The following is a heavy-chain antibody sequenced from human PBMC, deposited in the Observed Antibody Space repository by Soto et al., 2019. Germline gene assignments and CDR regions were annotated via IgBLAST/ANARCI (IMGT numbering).Heavy chain of an antibody. CDR3: AKDTSVQLERTVSWYYYYMDV. CDR1: GFTFSSYA. V-gene: IGHV3-23*01. J-gene: IGHJ6*03. D-gene: IGHD3-3*01. CDR2: ISGSGGST. Sequence: PGGSLRLSCAASGFTFSSYAMSWVRQAPGKGLEWVSAISGSGGSTYYADSVKGRFTISRDNSKNTLYLQMNSLRAEDTAVYYCAKDTSVQLERTVSWYYYYMDVWGKGTTVTVSS.